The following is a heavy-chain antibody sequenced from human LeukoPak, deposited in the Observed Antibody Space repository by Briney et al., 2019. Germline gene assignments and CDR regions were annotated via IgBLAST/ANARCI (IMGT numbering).Heavy chain of an antibody. CDR1: EYTFTTYY. Sequence: GASVKVSCKASEYTFTTYYVHWVRQAPGQGLEWMGWINPNSGDTNFAQNFQGRVTMTRDTSISTVYMELSRLRSDETAVYYCARVGQWLVENDWFDPWGQGTLVTVSS. J-gene: IGHJ5*02. CDR3: ARVGQWLVENDWFDP. D-gene: IGHD6-19*01. V-gene: IGHV1-2*02. CDR2: INPNSGDT.